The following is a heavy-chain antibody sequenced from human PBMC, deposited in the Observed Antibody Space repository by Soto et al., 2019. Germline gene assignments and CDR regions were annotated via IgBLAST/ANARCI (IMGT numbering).Heavy chain of an antibody. V-gene: IGHV1-8*01. D-gene: IGHD1-1*01. CDR3: ATAITTRGMDV. CDR1: GYTFTSYD. Sequence: QVQLVQSGAEVKKPGASVKVSCKASGYTFTSYDINWVRQATGQGLEWMGWMNPNSGNTGYAQKFPGRVTMTRNTSISTAYMELSSLTSDHTAFYYSATAITTRGMDVWGQGTTVTVSS. CDR2: MNPNSGNT. J-gene: IGHJ6*02.